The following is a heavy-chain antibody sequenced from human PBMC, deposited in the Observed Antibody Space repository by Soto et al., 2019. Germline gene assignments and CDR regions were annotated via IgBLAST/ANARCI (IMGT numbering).Heavy chain of an antibody. CDR1: GYSFTDYH. Sequence: QVQLVQSGAEVKKPGASVKVSCKASGYSFTDYHIHWVRQAPGQGLEWLGRINPKSGGTSTAQKVQGLVTRTTDTSISTASTELSRLTADHTAIYYCARGDSTDCSNGVCSFFYNHDMDVWGQGTTVTVSS. J-gene: IGHJ6*02. V-gene: IGHV1-2*04. CDR2: INPKSGGT. D-gene: IGHD2-8*01. CDR3: ARGDSTDCSNGVCSFFYNHDMDV.